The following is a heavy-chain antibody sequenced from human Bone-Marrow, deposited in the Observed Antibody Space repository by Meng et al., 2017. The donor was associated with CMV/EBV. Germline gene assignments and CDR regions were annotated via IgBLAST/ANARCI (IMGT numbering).Heavy chain of an antibody. CDR3: ARVAGGDSSSWYPYYYYGMDV. J-gene: IGHJ6*02. V-gene: IGHV3-9*01. D-gene: IGHD6-13*01. CDR2: ISWNSGSI. CDR1: GFTFDDYA. Sequence: GGSLRLYCAASGFTFDDYAMHWVRQAPGKGLEWVSGISWNSGSIGYADSVKGRFTISRDNAKNSLYLQMNSLRAEDTALYYCARVAGGDSSSWYPYYYYGMDVWGQGTTVTVSS.